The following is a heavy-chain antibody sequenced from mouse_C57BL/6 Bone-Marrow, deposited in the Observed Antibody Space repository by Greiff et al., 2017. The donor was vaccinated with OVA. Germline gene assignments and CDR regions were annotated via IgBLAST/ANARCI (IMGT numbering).Heavy chain of an antibody. CDR3: ARDRRGNYGAMDY. CDR2: ISYDGSN. D-gene: IGHD2-1*01. V-gene: IGHV3-6*01. J-gene: IGHJ4*01. Sequence: EVKLLESGPGLVKPSQSLSLTCSVTGYSITSGYYWNWIRQFPGNKLEWMGYISYDGSNNYNPSLKNRISITRDTSKNQFFLKLNSVTTEDTATYYCARDRRGNYGAMDYWGQGTSVTVSS. CDR1: GYSITSGYY.